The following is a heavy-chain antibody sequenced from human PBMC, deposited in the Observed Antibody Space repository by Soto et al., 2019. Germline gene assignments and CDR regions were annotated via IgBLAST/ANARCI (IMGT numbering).Heavy chain of an antibody. CDR2: VYYSGGT. J-gene: IGHJ3*02. Sequence: QVQLQESGPGLVKPSETLSLTCTVAGGSLTDHYWNWFRQSPGKGLHWIGYVYYSGGTNYNPSLKSRVTMSVDTAKNPFSLNLRSVPAADTAVYYCARGNDWKSSTFDIWGQGTMVSVSS. CDR1: GGSLTDHY. V-gene: IGHV4-59*11. CDR3: ARGNDWKSSTFDI. D-gene: IGHD2-21*01.